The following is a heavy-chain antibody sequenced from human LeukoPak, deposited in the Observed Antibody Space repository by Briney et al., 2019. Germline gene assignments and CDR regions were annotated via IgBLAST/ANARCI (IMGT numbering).Heavy chain of an antibody. V-gene: IGHV4-4*07. CDR1: GRSIRSVY. J-gene: IGHJ5*02. Sequence: SETLSLTCTVSGRSIRSVYWNWIRQSAGKGLEWIGRIYATDLTNYDPSLKCRVTLSVDMSKNELSLTLKSVTAADTAVYYCARGFGSGTSPIDLWGQGALVTVSS. D-gene: IGHD3-10*01. CDR3: ARGFGSGTSPIDL. CDR2: IYATDLT.